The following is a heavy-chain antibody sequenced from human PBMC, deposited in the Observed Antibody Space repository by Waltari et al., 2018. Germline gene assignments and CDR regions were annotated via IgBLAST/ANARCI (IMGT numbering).Heavy chain of an antibody. V-gene: IGHV4-59*11. Sequence: QVQLQESGPGLVKPSETLSLTCTVPGGPISSHFRSWLRQPPGKGLEWIGYIYYSGSTNYNPSLKSRVTISVDTSKNQFSLKLSSVTAADTAVYYCARGANYYDSPDYWGQGTLVTVSS. CDR3: ARGANYYDSPDY. J-gene: IGHJ4*02. D-gene: IGHD3-22*01. CDR1: GGPISSHF. CDR2: IYYSGST.